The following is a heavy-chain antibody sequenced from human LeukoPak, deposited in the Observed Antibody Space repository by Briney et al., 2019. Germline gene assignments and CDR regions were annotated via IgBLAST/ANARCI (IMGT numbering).Heavy chain of an antibody. CDR1: GFTFSSYS. V-gene: IGHV3-21*01. Sequence: GGSLRLSCAASGFTFSSYSMNWVRQAPGKGLEWVSSISSRRSYIYYADSVKGRFTISRDNAKNSLYLQMNSLRAEDTAVYYCARDLVATTFDYWGQGTLVTVSS. J-gene: IGHJ4*02. D-gene: IGHD5-12*01. CDR3: ARDLVATTFDY. CDR2: ISSRRSYI.